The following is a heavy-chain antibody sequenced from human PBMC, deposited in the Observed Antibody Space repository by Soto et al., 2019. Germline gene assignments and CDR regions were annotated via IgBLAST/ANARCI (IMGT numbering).Heavy chain of an antibody. Sequence: PGGSLRLSCTASGLPHSSFAMMWVRQAPGKGLECVSGIYGSGRGIEYADSVKGSFTISRDNSKNTVYLQMTDLRADDTAIYYCAKDAVYNDGLWLMDHWGQGTQVTVSS. CDR2: IYGSGRGI. D-gene: IGHD2-21*01. J-gene: IGHJ4*02. CDR1: GLPHSSFA. CDR3: AKDAVYNDGLWLMDH. V-gene: IGHV3-23*05.